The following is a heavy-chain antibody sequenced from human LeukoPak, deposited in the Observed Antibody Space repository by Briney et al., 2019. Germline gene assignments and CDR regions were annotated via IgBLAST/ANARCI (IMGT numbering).Heavy chain of an antibody. Sequence: GASVKVSCKASGYTFTDYYMHWVRQAPGQGLEWMGWMNPNNGGANHAQKFQGRVTMTRDTSISTAYMELSRLRSDDTAVYYCARGHHCTGGSYYSNWFDPWGQGTLVTVSS. V-gene: IGHV1-2*02. CDR3: ARGHHCTGGSYYSNWFDP. CDR2: MNPNNGGA. CDR1: GYTFTDYY. J-gene: IGHJ5*02. D-gene: IGHD2-15*01.